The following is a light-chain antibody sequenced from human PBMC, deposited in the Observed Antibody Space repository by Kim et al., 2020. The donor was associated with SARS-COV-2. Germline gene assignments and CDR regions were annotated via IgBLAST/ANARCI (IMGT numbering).Light chain of an antibody. CDR3: QQANSFPYT. Sequence: SASVGDRVTITCRERQRISSWLAWYQQKPGKAPNLLIFAASTLQGGVPSRVSGSGSGTDFTLTISSLQPEDSATYYCQQANSFPYTFGQGTKLQI. J-gene: IGKJ2*01. CDR1: QRISSW. V-gene: IGKV1-12*01. CDR2: AAS.